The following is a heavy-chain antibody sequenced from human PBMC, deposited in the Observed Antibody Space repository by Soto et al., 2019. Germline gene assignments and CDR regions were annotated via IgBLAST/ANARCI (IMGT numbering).Heavy chain of an antibody. CDR3: ATRRNPYYDFWRPLGFDP. CDR2: FDPEDGET. V-gene: IGHV1-24*01. Sequence: GASVKVSCKVSGYTLTELSMHWVRQAPGKGLEWMGGFDPEDGETIYAQKFQGRVTMTEDTSTDTAYMELSSLRSEDTAVYYCATRRNPYYDFWRPLGFDPWGQGTLVTVSS. J-gene: IGHJ5*02. CDR1: GYTLTELS. D-gene: IGHD3-3*01.